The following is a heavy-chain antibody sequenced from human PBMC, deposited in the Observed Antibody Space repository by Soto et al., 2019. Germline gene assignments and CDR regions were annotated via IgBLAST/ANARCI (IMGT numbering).Heavy chain of an antibody. D-gene: IGHD2-21*02. V-gene: IGHV3-33*01. CDR3: ARGSIVVVTAMHFDY. J-gene: IGHJ4*02. CDR1: GFTISSYG. CDR2: IWYDGSNK. Sequence: QVQLVESVGGVVQPGRSLRLSCAASGFTISSYGMHWVRQAPGKGLEWVAVIWYDGSNKYYADSVKGRFTISRDNSKNTLYLQMNSLRAEDTAVYYCARGSIVVVTAMHFDYWGQGTLVTVSS.